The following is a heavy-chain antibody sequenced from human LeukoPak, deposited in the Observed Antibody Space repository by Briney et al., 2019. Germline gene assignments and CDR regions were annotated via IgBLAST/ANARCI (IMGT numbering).Heavy chain of an antibody. V-gene: IGHV4-39*01. Sequence: SETLSLTCSVSGSSMRSGGYYWLWIRQPPGRELEWIGSIYYSGSTYYNPSLKSRVTISVDTSKNQFSLKLSSVTAADTAVYYCARQKDSSSWSYLDYWGQGTLVTVSS. CDR1: GSSMRSGGYY. CDR3: ARQKDSSSWSYLDY. CDR2: IYYSGST. J-gene: IGHJ4*02. D-gene: IGHD6-13*01.